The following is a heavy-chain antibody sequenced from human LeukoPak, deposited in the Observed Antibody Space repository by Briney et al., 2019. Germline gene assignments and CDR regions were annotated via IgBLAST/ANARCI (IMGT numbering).Heavy chain of an antibody. CDR2: IKPHGTTK. CDR1: GFPFSSYS. Sequence: GSLRLSCAASGFPFSSYSMTWVRQAPGKGLEWVANIKPHGTTKFYVDSVKGRFTISRDNALNSLYLQMNSLRAEDTAIYYCARSIPYGTTWYGRSDYWGQGTLVTVSS. D-gene: IGHD6-13*01. J-gene: IGHJ4*02. CDR3: ARSIPYGTTWYGRSDY. V-gene: IGHV3-7*03.